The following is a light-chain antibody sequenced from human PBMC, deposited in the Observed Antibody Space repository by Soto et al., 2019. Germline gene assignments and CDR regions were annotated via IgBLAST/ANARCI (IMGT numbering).Light chain of an antibody. CDR3: QQYGSSPPYT. J-gene: IGKJ2*01. CDR1: QSVSSAY. CDR2: GAS. Sequence: EIVLTQPPGTLSLSPGERATLSCRANQSVSSAYLAWYQQKPGQAPRLLISGASIRATGIPERFSGSGSGTDFTLTISRLEPEDSAVYYCQQYGSSPPYTFGQGTKLEIK. V-gene: IGKV3-20*01.